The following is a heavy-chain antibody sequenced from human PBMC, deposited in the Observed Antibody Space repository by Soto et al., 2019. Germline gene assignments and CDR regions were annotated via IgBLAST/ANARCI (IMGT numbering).Heavy chain of an antibody. D-gene: IGHD3-22*01. CDR1: GGSIVGTNDY. CDR2: A. J-gene: IGHJ4*02. V-gene: IGHV4-39*01. Sequence: SETLSLTCSVSGGSIVGTNDYWGWIRQPPGKGLGWIGSASYNPSLQTRVTISVDASKNQFSLKLSSVTAADTAMYYCVRQRVSTTTPPRVYFDQWGQGALVTVSS. CDR3: VRQRVSTTTPPRVYFDQ.